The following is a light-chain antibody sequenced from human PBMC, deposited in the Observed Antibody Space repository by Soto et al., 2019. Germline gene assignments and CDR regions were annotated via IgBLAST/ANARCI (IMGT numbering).Light chain of an antibody. CDR1: QDIRQY. CDR3: QVYDYISAGFT. CDR2: DPS. J-gene: IGKJ3*01. Sequence: DIQMTQSPSSLSASIGDRVTITCQASQDIRQYLNWYQQKPGKAPKLLLYDPSRLETGVGSRFRGSGSGTDFTFTVSSLQAEDIAAYYCQVYDYISAGFTFGPGTKVDLK. V-gene: IGKV1-33*01.